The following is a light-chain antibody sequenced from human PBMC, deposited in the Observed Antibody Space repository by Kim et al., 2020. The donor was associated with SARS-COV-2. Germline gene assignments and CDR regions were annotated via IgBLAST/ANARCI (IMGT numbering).Light chain of an antibody. J-gene: IGLJ2*01. CDR1: NIGSKN. Sequence: SYELTQPPSVSVALGQTARITCGGNNIGSKNVHWYQQKPGQSPVLVIYRDSNRPSGIPERFSGSNSGNTATLTISRAQAGDEADYYCQVWDSSTVVFCGG. CDR2: RDS. V-gene: IGLV3-9*01. CDR3: QVWDSSTVV.